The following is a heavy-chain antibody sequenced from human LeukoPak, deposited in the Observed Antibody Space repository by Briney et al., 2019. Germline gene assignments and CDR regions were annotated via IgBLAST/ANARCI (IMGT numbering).Heavy chain of an antibody. Sequence: PGGSLRLSCAASGFTFSSYEMNWVRQAPGKGLEWVSYISSSGSTIYYADSVKGRFTISRDNAKNTLYLQMNSLRAEDTAVYYCARGPPEQKGEQQLPVRDFDYWGQGTLVTVSS. CDR1: GFTFSSYE. CDR2: ISSSGSTI. D-gene: IGHD6-13*01. J-gene: IGHJ4*02. V-gene: IGHV3-48*03. CDR3: ARGPPEQKGEQQLPVRDFDY.